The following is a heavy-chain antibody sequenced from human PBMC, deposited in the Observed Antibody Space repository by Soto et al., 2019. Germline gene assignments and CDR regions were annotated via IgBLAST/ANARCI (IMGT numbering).Heavy chain of an antibody. Sequence: PGGSLRLSCAASGFTFSSHGMSWVRQAPGKGLEWIAGLSRGGGTTYYADSVKGRFTISRDNSKNTLDLIMNSLKVEDTALYYCAKEGQYRTDGFDVWGQGTMVTVSS. CDR2: LSRGGGTT. D-gene: IGHD6-6*01. V-gene: IGHV3-23*01. CDR1: GFTFSSHG. J-gene: IGHJ3*01. CDR3: AKEGQYRTDGFDV.